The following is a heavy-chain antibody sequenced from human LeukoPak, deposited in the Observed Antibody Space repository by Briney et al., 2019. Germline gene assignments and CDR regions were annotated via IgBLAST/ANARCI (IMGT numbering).Heavy chain of an antibody. CDR2: ISTYNGNT. CDR1: GGTFSSYG. V-gene: IGHV1-18*01. D-gene: IGHD7-27*01. CDR3: ARDYRTGFDY. Sequence: ASVKVSCKASGGTFSSYGISWVRQAPGQGLEWLGWISTYNGNTHYAQKLQGRVTTTTDTSTTTAYMELRSLRSDDTAVYYCARDYRTGFDYWGQGTLVTVSS. J-gene: IGHJ4*02.